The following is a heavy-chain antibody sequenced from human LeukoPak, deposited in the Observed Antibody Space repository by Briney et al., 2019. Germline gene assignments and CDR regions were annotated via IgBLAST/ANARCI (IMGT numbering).Heavy chain of an antibody. D-gene: IGHD3-16*01. V-gene: IGHV3-30-3*01. CDR1: GFTFSSYA. CDR2: ISYDGSNK. J-gene: IGHJ5*02. Sequence: GGSLRLSCAASGFTFSSYAMHWVRQAPGKGLEWVAVISYDGSNKYYADSVKGRFTISRDNSKNTLYLQMYSLRAEDTAVYYCAREALGNWFDPWGQGTLVTVSS. CDR3: AREALGNWFDP.